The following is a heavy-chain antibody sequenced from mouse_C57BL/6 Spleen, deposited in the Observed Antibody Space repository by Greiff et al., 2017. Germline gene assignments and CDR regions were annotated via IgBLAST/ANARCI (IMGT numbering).Heavy chain of an antibody. CDR2: IYPGDGDT. D-gene: IGHD1-1*01. CDR1: GYAFSSSW. V-gene: IGHV1-82*01. CDR3: ARGANDYGSSYAMDY. Sequence: VQLQQSGPELVKPGASVKISCKASGYAFSSSWMNWVKQRPGKGLEWIGRIYPGDGDTNYNGKFKGKATLTADKSSSTAYMQLSSLTSEDSAVYFCARGANDYGSSYAMDYWGQGTSVTVSS. J-gene: IGHJ4*01.